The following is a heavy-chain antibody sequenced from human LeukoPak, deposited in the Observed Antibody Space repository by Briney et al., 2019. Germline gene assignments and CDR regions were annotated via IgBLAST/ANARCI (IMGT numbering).Heavy chain of an antibody. Sequence: GGSLRLSCAASGFTFSTYDMHWVRQAPGKGLEWVTSILYDGSNKNYADSVKGRFTISRDNSKNTLYLQMNSLRAEDTAVYYCAKGTGGGNLDYWGQGTLVTVSS. CDR3: AKGTGGGNLDY. CDR1: GFTFSTYD. V-gene: IGHV3-30*02. J-gene: IGHJ4*02. CDR2: ILYDGSNK. D-gene: IGHD1-14*01.